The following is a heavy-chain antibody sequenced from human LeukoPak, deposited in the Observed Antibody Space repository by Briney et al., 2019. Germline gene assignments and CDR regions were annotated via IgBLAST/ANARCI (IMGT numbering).Heavy chain of an antibody. CDR1: GGSFSGYY. CDR2: INHSGST. V-gene: IGHV4-34*01. Sequence: SETLSLTCAVYGGSFSGYYWSWIRQPPGKGLEWIGEINHSGSTNYNPSLKSRVTISVDTSKNQFSLKLSSVTAADTAVYYCASASGYSYREGSHDYWGQGTLVTVSS. J-gene: IGHJ4*02. D-gene: IGHD5-18*01. CDR3: ASASGYSYREGSHDY.